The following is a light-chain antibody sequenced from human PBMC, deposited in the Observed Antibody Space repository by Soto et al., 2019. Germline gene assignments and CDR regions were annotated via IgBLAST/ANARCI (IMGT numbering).Light chain of an antibody. CDR1: QAISTW. J-gene: IGKJ5*01. V-gene: IGKV1-12*01. CDR3: QQATSFPIT. CDR2: AAS. Sequence: DIQMTQSPSSVSASVGDRVTITCRASQAISTWLAWYQQKPGKAPQLLIYAASNLHSGVPSRFSGSGSGTEFTLTISSLQPEDFATYYCQQATSFPITFGQGTRLEI.